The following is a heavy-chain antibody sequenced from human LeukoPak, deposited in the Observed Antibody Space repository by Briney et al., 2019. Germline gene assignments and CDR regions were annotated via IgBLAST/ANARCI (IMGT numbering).Heavy chain of an antibody. CDR3: ARLQWLYNWFDP. CDR2: ISAYNGNT. J-gene: IGHJ5*02. Sequence: ASVNVSFKSSVYTFTIYGISWVRQAPGQGLEWMGWISAYNGNTNYAQKLQGRVTITTDTSTSTAYMELRSLRSDDTAVYYCARLQWLYNWFDPWGQGTLVTVSS. V-gene: IGHV1-18*01. D-gene: IGHD6-19*01. CDR1: VYTFTIYG.